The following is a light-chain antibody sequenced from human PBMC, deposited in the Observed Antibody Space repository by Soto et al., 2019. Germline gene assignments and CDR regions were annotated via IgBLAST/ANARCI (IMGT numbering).Light chain of an antibody. CDR3: AAWDDNLDGYV. V-gene: IGLV1-36*01. CDR2: HSD. Sequence: QSVLTQPPSVSGAPRQRVTISCSGSTPNIGKNAVNWYQQLPGKAPKLVIYHSDLLPSGVSDRFSGSKSGTSASLAISGLQSDDEADYYCAAWDDNLDGYVFGTGTKVTVL. CDR1: TPNIGKNA. J-gene: IGLJ1*01.